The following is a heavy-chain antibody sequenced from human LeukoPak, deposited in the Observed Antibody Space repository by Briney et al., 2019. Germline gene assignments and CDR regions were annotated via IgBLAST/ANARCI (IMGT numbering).Heavy chain of an antibody. CDR1: GGSIRSGSYY. V-gene: IGHV4-61*02. Sequence: SETLSLTCTVSGGSIRSGSYYWSWIRQPAGKGLEWIGRIYSSGNTNYNPSLKSRVTISVDTSKNQFSLKLSSVTAADTAVYYCARHATTYFFLDYWGQGTLVTVSS. D-gene: IGHD1-7*01. J-gene: IGHJ4*02. CDR3: ARHATTYFFLDY. CDR2: IYSSGNT.